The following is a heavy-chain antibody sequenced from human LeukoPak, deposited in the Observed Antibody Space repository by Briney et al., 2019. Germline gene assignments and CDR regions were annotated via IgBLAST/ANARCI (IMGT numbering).Heavy chain of an antibody. CDR2: IYYSGST. V-gene: IGHV4-39*01. Sequence: SETLSLTCTVSGDSISSSDYYWGWLRQPPGKGLEWIGCIYYSGSTYYTPSLKSRVTISVDTSKTQFSLKLSSVTAADTAVYYCARHSTSSSPSPDYWGQGTLVIVSS. CDR1: GDSISSSDYY. D-gene: IGHD6-6*01. CDR3: ARHSTSSSPSPDY. J-gene: IGHJ4*02.